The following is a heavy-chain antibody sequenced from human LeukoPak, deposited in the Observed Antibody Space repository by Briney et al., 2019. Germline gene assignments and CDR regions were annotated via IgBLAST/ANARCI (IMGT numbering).Heavy chain of an antibody. J-gene: IGHJ5*02. Sequence: ASVKVSCKASGGTFSSYAISWVRQAPGQGLEWMGWISAYNGNTNYAQKLQGRVTMTTDTSTSTAYMELRSLRSDDTAVYYCARVPKYCSSTSSCWFDPWGQGTLVTVSS. CDR3: ARVPKYCSSTSSCWFDP. D-gene: IGHD2-2*01. CDR2: ISAYNGNT. CDR1: GGTFSSYA. V-gene: IGHV1-18*01.